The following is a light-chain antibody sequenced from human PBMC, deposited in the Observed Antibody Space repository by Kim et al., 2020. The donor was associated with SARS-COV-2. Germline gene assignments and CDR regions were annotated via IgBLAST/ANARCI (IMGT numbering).Light chain of an antibody. CDR2: EVT. CDR3: FSYAGSDTLV. J-gene: IGLJ2*01. CDR1: SGDVGSFNH. Sequence: GQSITVSFTWTSGDVGSFNHVTCYQQHPGRAPKRMIYEVTRRPSGVSNRFSGSKSGNTASLTISGLQAEDEADYYCFSYAGSDTLVFGGGTKLTVL. V-gene: IGLV2-23*02.